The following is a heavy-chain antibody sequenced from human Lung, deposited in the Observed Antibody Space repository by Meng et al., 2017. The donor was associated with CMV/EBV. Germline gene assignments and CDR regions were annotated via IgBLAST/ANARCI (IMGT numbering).Heavy chain of an antibody. CDR2: IIPIFSIA. J-gene: IGHJ6*02. D-gene: IGHD2-2*02. CDR1: GGTFSSYA. CDR3: ARDRTGDCSSTSCYNYYYYYGMDV. V-gene: IGHV1-69*05. Sequence: SVXVSXKASGGTFSSYAFSWVRQAPGQGLEWMGGIIPIFSIANYAQKFQGRVTITTDESTSTAYMELSSLRSEDAAVYYCARDRTGDCSSTSCYNYYYYYGMDVWGQGTTVTVSS.